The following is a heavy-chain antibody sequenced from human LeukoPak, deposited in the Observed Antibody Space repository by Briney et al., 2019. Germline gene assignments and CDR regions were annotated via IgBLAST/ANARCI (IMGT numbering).Heavy chain of an antibody. CDR1: GGSIGSGGYY. D-gene: IGHD1-26*01. Sequence: SQTLSLTCTVSGGSIGSGGYYWSWIRQPPGKGLEWIGYIYHSGSTYYNPSLKSRVTISVDRSKNQFSLKLSSVTAADTAVYYCARDPLVGATKGASAFDIWGQGTMVTVSS. CDR3: ARDPLVGATKGASAFDI. J-gene: IGHJ3*02. V-gene: IGHV4-30-2*01. CDR2: IYHSGST.